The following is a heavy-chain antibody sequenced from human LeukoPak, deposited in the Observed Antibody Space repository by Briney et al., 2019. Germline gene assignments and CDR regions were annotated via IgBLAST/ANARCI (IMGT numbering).Heavy chain of an antibody. CDR3: AKDRAAARNFDI. Sequence: ASVKVSCKASGYTFTTYGNNWVRQAPGQGLEWVGWINTYNGDTKYTQRFQGRVTMTTDTSTTTAYMELKNLRSDDTAIYYCAKDRAAARNFDIWGQGTLVTVSS. CDR1: GYTFTTYG. CDR2: INTYNGDT. V-gene: IGHV1-18*01. J-gene: IGHJ4*02. D-gene: IGHD2-2*01.